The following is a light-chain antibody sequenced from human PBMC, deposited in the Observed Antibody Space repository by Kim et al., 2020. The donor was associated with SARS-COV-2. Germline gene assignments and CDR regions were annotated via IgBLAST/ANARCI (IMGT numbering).Light chain of an antibody. Sequence: EIVLTQSPATLSLSPGERATLSCRASQSVSSYLGWYQQKPGQAPRLLIYGASNRATGIPTRFSGSGSGTDFTLTISSLEPEDFAVYYCQQRSNWPITFGQGTRLEIK. V-gene: IGKV3-11*01. J-gene: IGKJ5*01. CDR1: QSVSSY. CDR3: QQRSNWPIT. CDR2: GAS.